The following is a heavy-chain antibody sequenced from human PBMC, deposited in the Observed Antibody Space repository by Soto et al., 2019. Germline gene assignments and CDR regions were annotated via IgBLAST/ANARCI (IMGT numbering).Heavy chain of an antibody. CDR2: ISYDGSNK. D-gene: IGHD3-3*01. CDR3: AREKNEWLLYPHYGMNV. V-gene: IGHV3-30-3*01. CDR1: GFTFSSYA. J-gene: IGHJ6*02. Sequence: GSLRLSCAASGFTFSSYAMHWVRQAPGKGLEWVAVISYDGSNKYYADSVKGRFTISRDNSKNTLYLQMNSLRAEDTAVYYCAREKNEWLLYPHYGMNVWGQGTTVTRLL.